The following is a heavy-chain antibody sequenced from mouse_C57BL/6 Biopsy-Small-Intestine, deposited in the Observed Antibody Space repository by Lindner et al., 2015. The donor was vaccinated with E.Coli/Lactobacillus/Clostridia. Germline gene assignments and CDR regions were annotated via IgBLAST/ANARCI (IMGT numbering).Heavy chain of an antibody. D-gene: IGHD3-2*01. J-gene: IGHJ4*01. V-gene: IGHV1S135*01. CDR2: IDPYNGAT. Sequence: VQLQESGPELVKPGASVKMSCKASGYSFIGHNMHWVKQSHGKSLEWIGFIDPYNGATSYNQKLKGKATLTVDKSSSTAYMQLNSLTSEDSAVYYCAREDRSGYYAMDYWGQGTSVTVSS. CDR1: GYSFIGHN. CDR3: AREDRSGYYAMDY.